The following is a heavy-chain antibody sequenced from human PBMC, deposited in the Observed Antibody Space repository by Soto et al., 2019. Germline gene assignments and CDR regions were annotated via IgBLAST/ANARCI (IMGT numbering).Heavy chain of an antibody. CDR3: VGGRDYDY. CDR2: VAHDGHT. J-gene: IGHJ4*02. D-gene: IGHD1-26*01. V-gene: IGHV4-4*02. Sequence: PSETLSLTCDVSSGSITTSVLWTWVRQFPGKGLEWIVEVAHDGHTNYNPSLSGRVTMSVDLSNSQFSLKVASVTAADTAVYFCVGGRDYDYWGQGTLVTVSS. CDR1: SGSITTSVL.